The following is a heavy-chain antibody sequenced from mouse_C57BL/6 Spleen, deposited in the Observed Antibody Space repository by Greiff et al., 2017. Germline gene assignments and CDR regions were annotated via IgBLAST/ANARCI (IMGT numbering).Heavy chain of an antibody. J-gene: IGHJ2*01. CDR2: ISSGSSTI. CDR1: GFTFSDYG. Sequence: VQLKESGGGLVKPGGSLKLSCAASGFTFSDYGMHWVRQAPEKGLEWVAYISSGSSTIYYADTVKGRFTISRDNAKNTLFLQMTSLRSEDTAMYDSARRLRPYFDGWGKGTTLTVAS. V-gene: IGHV5-17*01. D-gene: IGHD2-4*01. CDR3: ARRLRPYFDG.